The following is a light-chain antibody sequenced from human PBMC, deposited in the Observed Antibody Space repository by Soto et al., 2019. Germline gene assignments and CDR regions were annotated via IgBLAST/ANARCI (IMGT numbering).Light chain of an antibody. CDR1: QSVTSDS. CDR2: GAS. Sequence: EIVLTQSPDILSLSPGDRATLSCSASQSVTSDSLVWYQQKPGQAPRLLIYGASSRATGIPDRFSGSGSGTDFILTISRLEPEDFAVYYCQHYDNTPPSVTFGPGTKVDIK. CDR3: QHYDNTPPSVT. V-gene: IGKV3-20*01. J-gene: IGKJ3*01.